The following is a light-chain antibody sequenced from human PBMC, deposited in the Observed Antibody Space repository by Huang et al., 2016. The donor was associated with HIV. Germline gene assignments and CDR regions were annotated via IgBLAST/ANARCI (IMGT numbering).Light chain of an antibody. J-gene: IGKJ1*01. CDR1: QSVGSY. CDR3: QQRSDWPT. CDR2: DAS. Sequence: EIVLTQSPATLSLSPGERATLSCRDSQSVGSYLAWYQQRPGQARRLLIYDASSRATGLPARFSGSGDGTDFTLTIGSLAPEDSAVYYCQQRSDWPTFGQGTKVEIK. V-gene: IGKV3-11*01.